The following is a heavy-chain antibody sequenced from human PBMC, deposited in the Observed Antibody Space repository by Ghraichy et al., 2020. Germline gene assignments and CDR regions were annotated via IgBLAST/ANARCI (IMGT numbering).Heavy chain of an antibody. J-gene: IGHJ4*02. CDR3: ARVAQDGYNLLDY. Sequence: GSLRLSCAASGFTFSSCWMHWVRHVPGKGLVWVSRINRDGSSTNYADSVKGRFTISRDNAKNTLYLQMNSLRAEDTAVYYCARVAQDGYNLLDYWGQGTLVTVSS. CDR2: INRDGSST. D-gene: IGHD5-24*01. V-gene: IGHV3-74*01. CDR1: GFTFSSCW.